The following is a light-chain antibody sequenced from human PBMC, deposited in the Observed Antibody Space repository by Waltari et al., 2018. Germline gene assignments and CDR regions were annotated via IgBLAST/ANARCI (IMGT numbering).Light chain of an antibody. CDR1: TPNIGAGSA. J-gene: IGLJ3*02. CDR3: QSYDSSLGGV. V-gene: IGLV1-40*01. CDR2: GNN. Sequence: QSVLTQPPSVSGAPGPRVTISCTGSTPNIGAGSAVPWYQQLQGTAPRLLIYGNNNRPSGVPDRFSGSKSATSASLAITGLQAEDEADYYCQSYDSSLGGVFGGGTKVTVL.